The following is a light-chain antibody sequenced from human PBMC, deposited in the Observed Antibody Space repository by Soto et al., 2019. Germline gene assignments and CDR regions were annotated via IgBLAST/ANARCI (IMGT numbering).Light chain of an antibody. V-gene: IGKV1-5*01. CDR1: QSISSW. CDR3: LQHNTYPRT. CDR2: DAS. J-gene: IGKJ1*01. Sequence: DIDMTQAPSTLSSSVGDRVTITCRASQSISSWLAWYQQKPGKAPKLLIYDASSLESGVPSRFSGRGYGTEFTLTISSLQPEDFATYYCLQHNTYPRTFGQGTKVDIK.